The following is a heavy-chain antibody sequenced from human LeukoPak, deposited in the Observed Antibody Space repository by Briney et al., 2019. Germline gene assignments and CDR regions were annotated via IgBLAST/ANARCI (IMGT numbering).Heavy chain of an antibody. J-gene: IGHJ6*03. CDR3: ATITGDQYYYYMDV. V-gene: IGHV4-39*07. CDR2: IYYSGST. CDR1: GGSISSRSYY. D-gene: IGHD7-27*01. Sequence: SETLSLTCTVSGGSISSRSYYWGWIRQPPGKGLEWIGSIYYSGSTYYNPSLKSRVTISVDTSKNQFSLKLSSVTAADTAVYYCATITGDQYYYYMDVWGKGTTVTVSS.